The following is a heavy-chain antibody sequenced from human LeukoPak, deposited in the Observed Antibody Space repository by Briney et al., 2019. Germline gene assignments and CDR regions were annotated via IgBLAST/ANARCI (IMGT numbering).Heavy chain of an antibody. V-gene: IGHV4-4*07. Sequence: PSETLSLTCTVSGGSISSYYWSWIRRPAGKGLEWIGRIYTSGSTNYNPSLKSRVTMSVDTSKNQFSLKLRPVASADPAVYYCAREGPRGGSSGQWGQGTLVTVA. CDR2: IYTSGST. CDR1: GGSISSYY. D-gene: IGHD1-26*01. CDR3: AREGPRGGSSGQ. J-gene: IGHJ4*02.